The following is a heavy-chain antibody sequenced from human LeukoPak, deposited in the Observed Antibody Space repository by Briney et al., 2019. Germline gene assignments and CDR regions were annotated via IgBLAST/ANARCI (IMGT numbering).Heavy chain of an antibody. J-gene: IGHJ4*02. CDR1: GFTFSSYS. D-gene: IGHD6-19*01. CDR2: ISSSSSYI. V-gene: IGHV3-21*01. CDR3: ARDRHPYGYSSGCSDY. Sequence: PGGSLRLSCAASGFTFSSYSMNWVRQAPGKGLEWVSSISSSSSYIYYADSVKGRFTTSRDNAKNSLYLQMNSLRAEDTAVYYCARDRHPYGYSSGCSDYWGQGTLVTVSS.